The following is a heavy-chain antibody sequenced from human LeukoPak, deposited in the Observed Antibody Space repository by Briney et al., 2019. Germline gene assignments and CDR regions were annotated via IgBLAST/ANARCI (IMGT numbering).Heavy chain of an antibody. V-gene: IGHV1-69*04. CDR1: GGTFSSYA. Sequence: GSSVKVSCKTSGGTFSSYAISWVRQAPGQGLEWMGRIIPILGIANYAQKFQGRVTITADKSTSTAYMELSSLRSEDTAVYYCAAMGITGTTDAFDIWGQGTMVTVSS. CDR3: AAMGITGTTDAFDI. J-gene: IGHJ3*02. D-gene: IGHD1-14*01. CDR2: IIPILGIA.